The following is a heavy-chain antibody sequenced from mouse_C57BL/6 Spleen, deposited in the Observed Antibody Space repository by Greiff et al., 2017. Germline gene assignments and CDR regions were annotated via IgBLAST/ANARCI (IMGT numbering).Heavy chain of an antibody. Sequence: QVQLQQSGAELVKPGASVKISCKASGYAFSSYWMNWVKQRPGKGLEWIGQIYPGDGDTNYNGKFKGKATLTADKSSSTAYMQLSSLTSEDSAVYFCARHLPGRGEYFDVWGTGTTVTVSS. V-gene: IGHV1-80*01. CDR2: IYPGDGDT. CDR1: GYAFSSYW. CDR3: ARHLPGRGEYFDV. D-gene: IGHD4-1*01. J-gene: IGHJ1*03.